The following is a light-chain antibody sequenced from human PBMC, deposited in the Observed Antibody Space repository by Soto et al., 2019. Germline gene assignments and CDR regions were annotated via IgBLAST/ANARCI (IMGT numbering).Light chain of an antibody. CDR3: SSYISSTTLVV. J-gene: IGLJ2*01. CDR1: SSDVGGYNF. Sequence: QSALTQPPSASGSPGQSVTISCTGTSSDVGGYNFVSWYQQHPGKAPKLMLYEVNKRPSGVPDRFSGFKSGSTASLTISGLQAEDEADYFCSSYISSTTLVVFGGGTKLTVL. V-gene: IGLV2-8*01. CDR2: EVN.